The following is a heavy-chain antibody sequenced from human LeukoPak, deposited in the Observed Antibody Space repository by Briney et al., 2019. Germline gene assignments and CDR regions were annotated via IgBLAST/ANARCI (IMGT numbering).Heavy chain of an antibody. V-gene: IGHV3-15*01. D-gene: IGHD2-2*01. CDR1: GFTFSNAW. CDR3: TSPRCSSTSCRRNYYYYGMDV. Sequence: NAGGSLRLSCAASGFTFSNAWMSWVRQAPGKGLEWVGRIKSKTDGGTTDYAAPVKGRVTISRDDSKNTLYLQMNSLKTEDTAVYYCTSPRCSSTSCRRNYYYYGMDVWGQGTTVTASS. CDR2: IKSKTDGGTT. J-gene: IGHJ6*02.